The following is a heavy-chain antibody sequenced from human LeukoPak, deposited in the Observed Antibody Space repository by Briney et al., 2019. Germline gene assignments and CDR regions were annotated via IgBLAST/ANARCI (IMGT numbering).Heavy chain of an antibody. CDR3: AKEGRFWSGSRYDY. Sequence: PGGSLRLSCAASGFTLSSYAMSWVRQAPGKGLEWVSAISGSGGSTYYADSVKGRFTISRDNSKNTLYLQMNSLRAEDTAVYYCAKEGRFWSGSRYDYWGQGTLVTVSS. CDR1: GFTLSSYA. CDR2: ISGSGGST. D-gene: IGHD3-3*01. J-gene: IGHJ4*02. V-gene: IGHV3-23*01.